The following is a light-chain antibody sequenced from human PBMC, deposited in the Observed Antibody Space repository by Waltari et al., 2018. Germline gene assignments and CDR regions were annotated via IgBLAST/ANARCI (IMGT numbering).Light chain of an antibody. CDR2: GKN. Sequence: SSELTQDPAVSVALGQTVRITCQGDSLRSYYASWYQQKPGQAPVLVIYGKNNRPSGIPDGFSGSSSGNTASLTITGAQAEDEADYYCNSRDSSGNHLVVFGGGTKLTVL. V-gene: IGLV3-19*01. CDR3: NSRDSSGNHLVV. J-gene: IGLJ2*01. CDR1: SLRSYY.